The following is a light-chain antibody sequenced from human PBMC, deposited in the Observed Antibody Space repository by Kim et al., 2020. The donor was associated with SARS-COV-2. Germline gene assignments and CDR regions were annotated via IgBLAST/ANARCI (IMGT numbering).Light chain of an antibody. CDR3: NSRDSSGNHLV. Sequence: ALGQTVRSTSEGDSRRSYYASWYQQKPGQAPVLVIYGKNNRPSGMPDRFSGSSSGNTASLTITGAQAEDEADYYCNSRDSSGNHLVFGGGTQLTVL. CDR1: SRRSYY. V-gene: IGLV3-19*01. J-gene: IGLJ3*02. CDR2: GKN.